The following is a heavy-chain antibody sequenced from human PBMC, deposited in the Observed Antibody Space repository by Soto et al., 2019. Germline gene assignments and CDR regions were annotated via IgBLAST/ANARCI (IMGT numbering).Heavy chain of an antibody. V-gene: IGHV3-48*02. CDR2: ISSTSNTI. J-gene: IGHJ4*02. CDR1: GFSFRTYS. CDR3: VRDPGYGSGPYCWYFDY. D-gene: IGHD3-10*01. Sequence: EVQLVESGGGLVQPGESLRLSCAASGFSFRTYSMNWVRQIPGKGLEWISYISSTSNTIDYADSVKGRFTISRDNAKKSLFLEKNRLRDEETGLYYCVRDPGYGSGPYCWYFDYWGQGTLVTLSS.